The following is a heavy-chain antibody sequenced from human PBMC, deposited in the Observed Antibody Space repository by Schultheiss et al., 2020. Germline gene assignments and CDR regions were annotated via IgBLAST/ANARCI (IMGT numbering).Heavy chain of an antibody. CDR3: ARDRSYCSGGSCHGDAFDI. J-gene: IGHJ3*02. CDR2: INAGNGNT. D-gene: IGHD2-15*01. CDR1: GYTFTSYA. Sequence: ASVKVSCKASGYTFTSYAMHWVRQAPGQRLEWMGWINAGNGNTKYSQKFQGRVTITRDTSASTAYMELSSLRSEDTAVYYCARDRSYCSGGSCHGDAFDIWGQGTMVTVAS. V-gene: IGHV1-3*01.